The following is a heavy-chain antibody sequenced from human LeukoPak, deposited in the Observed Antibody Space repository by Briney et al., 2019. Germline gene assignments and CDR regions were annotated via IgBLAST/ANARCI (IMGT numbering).Heavy chain of an antibody. CDR3: ARSYSSSFPSDY. Sequence: ASVKVSCKASGYTFSSYAMNWVRQAPGQGLEWMGWINTNTGNPTYAQGFTGRFVFSLDPSVSTAYLQISSLKAEDTAVYYCARSYSSSFPSDYWGQGTLVTVSS. D-gene: IGHD6-6*01. V-gene: IGHV7-4-1*02. CDR1: GYTFSSYA. J-gene: IGHJ4*02. CDR2: INTNTGNP.